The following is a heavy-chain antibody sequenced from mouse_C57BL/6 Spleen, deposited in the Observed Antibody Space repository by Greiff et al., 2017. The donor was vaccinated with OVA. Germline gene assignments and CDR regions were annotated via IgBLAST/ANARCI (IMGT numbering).Heavy chain of an antibody. CDR3: ARGDYFSYAMDY. V-gene: IGHV5-16*01. D-gene: IGHD1-1*01. Sequence: EVTLVESAGGLVQPGSSMKLSCTASGFTFSDYYMAWVRQVPEKGLEWVANINYDGSSTYYLDSLKSRFIISRDNAKNILYLQMSSLKSEDTATYYCARGDYFSYAMDYWGQGTSVTVSS. CDR2: INYDGSST. CDR1: GFTFSDYY. J-gene: IGHJ4*01.